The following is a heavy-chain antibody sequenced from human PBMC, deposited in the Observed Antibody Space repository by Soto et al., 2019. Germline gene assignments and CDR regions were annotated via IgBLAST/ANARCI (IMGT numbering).Heavy chain of an antibody. D-gene: IGHD3-16*01. J-gene: IGHJ3*02. CDR3: ASRERKYASSAYYDAFDI. CDR2: ISGSSSYT. CDR1: RFTFSDYY. Sequence: QVQLVESGGGLVKPGGSLRLSCAASRFTFSDYYMSWIRQAPGKGLEWVSYISGSSSYTKYADSVKGRFTISRDNARNSLYLQMNSLRVEDTAVYCCASRERKYASSAYYDAFDIWGQGTMVTVSS. V-gene: IGHV3-11*06.